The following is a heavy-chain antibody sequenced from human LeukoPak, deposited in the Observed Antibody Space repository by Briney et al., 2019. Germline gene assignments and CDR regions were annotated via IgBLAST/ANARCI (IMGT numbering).Heavy chain of an antibody. V-gene: IGHV4-4*02. CDR3: ARAEYYYDSSGYSIIFDY. CDR2: IYHSGST. CDR1: GGSISSSNW. D-gene: IGHD3-22*01. Sequence: SGTLSLTCAVSGGSISSSNWWSWVLQPPGKGLEWIVEIYHSGSTNYNPSLKSRVTISVDKSKNQFSLKLSSVTAADTAVYYCARAEYYYDSSGYSIIFDYWGQGTLVTVSS. J-gene: IGHJ4*02.